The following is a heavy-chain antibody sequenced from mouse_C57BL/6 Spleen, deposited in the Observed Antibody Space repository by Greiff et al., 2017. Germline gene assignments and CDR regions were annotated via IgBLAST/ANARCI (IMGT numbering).Heavy chain of an antibody. CDR1: GYSITSGYY. CDR3: ARLTGGSFFDY. CDR2: ISYDGNN. Sequence: VQLKESGPGLVKPSQSLSLTCSVTGYSITSGYYWNWIRQFPGNQLEWMGYISYDGNNNYNPSLKNRISITRDTSKNQVFLKLKSVTTEDTATYYCARLTGGSFFDYWGQGTTLTVSS. D-gene: IGHD4-1*01. V-gene: IGHV3-6*01. J-gene: IGHJ2*01.